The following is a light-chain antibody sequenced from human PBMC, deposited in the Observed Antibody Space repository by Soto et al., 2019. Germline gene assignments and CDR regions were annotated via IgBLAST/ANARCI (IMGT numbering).Light chain of an antibody. V-gene: IGLV2-14*01. CDR1: SSDVGDGDF. CDR2: KVS. CDR3: CSYTRSYTWV. J-gene: IGLJ3*02. Sequence: QSALTQPASVSGSPRQSITISCTGTSSDVGDGDFVSWYQQRPGNAPKLMIYKVSNRPSGGSNRFSGSKSGNTASLTISGLQAADEADYYCCSYTRSYTWVFGGGTKLTVL.